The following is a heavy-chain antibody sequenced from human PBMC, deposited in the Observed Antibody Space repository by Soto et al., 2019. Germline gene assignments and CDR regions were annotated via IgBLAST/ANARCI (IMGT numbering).Heavy chain of an antibody. CDR2: IYRTGST. J-gene: IGHJ4*02. CDR1: GGSFTSNNW. Sequence: SETLSLTCAVSGGSFTSNNWWTWVRQPPGQGLEWIGEIYRTGSTNYNPSLKSRVTISLDKSENQFSLKVTSLTAADTAVYYCAGFDYWGQGTLVTVSS. CDR3: AGFDY. V-gene: IGHV4-4*02.